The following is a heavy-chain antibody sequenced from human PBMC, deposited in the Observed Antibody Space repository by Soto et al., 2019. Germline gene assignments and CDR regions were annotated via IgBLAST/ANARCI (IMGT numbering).Heavy chain of an antibody. V-gene: IGHV4-59*01. CDR2: IYNSGRT. CDR1: GGSISSYY. J-gene: IGHJ4*02. Sequence: SETQSLTCTVSGGSISSYYWSWIRQPPGKGLEWIGYIYNSGRTHYNPSLKSRVTISVDTSKNQFSLKVTSVTAADTAVYYCARDLDNWGQGTLVTVSS. CDR3: ARDLDN.